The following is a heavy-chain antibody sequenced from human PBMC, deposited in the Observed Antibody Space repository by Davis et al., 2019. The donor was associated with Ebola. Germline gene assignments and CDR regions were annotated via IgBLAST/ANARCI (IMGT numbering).Heavy chain of an antibody. J-gene: IGHJ4*02. CDR2: IYYSGST. D-gene: IGHD1-1*01. V-gene: IGHV4-39*07. CDR3: ARVELELKGALVY. CDR1: GGSISSSSYY. Sequence: SETLSLTCTVSGGSISSSSYYWGWLRQPPGKGLEWIGSIYYSGSTYYNPSLKSRVTISVDTSKNQFSLKLSSVTAADTAVYYCARVELELKGALVYWGQGTLVTVSS.